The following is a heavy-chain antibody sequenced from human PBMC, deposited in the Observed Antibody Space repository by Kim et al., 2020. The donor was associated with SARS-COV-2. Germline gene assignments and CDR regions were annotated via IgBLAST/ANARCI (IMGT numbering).Heavy chain of an antibody. Sequence: GGSLRLSCAASGFTFSSYAMSWVRQAPGKGLEWVSAISGSGGSTYYADSEKGRFTISRDNSKNTLYLQMNSLRAEDTAVYYCAKLGCSGGSCYRGDFDYWGQGTLVTVSS. J-gene: IGHJ4*02. CDR2: ISGSGGST. CDR3: AKLGCSGGSCYRGDFDY. V-gene: IGHV3-23*01. CDR1: GFTFSSYA. D-gene: IGHD2-15*01.